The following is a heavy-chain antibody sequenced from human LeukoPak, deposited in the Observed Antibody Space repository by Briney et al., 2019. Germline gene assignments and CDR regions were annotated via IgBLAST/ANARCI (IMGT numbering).Heavy chain of an antibody. CDR3: AKSNGYGLVDI. CDR1: GGSFSGYY. CDR2: IFYSGST. D-gene: IGHD3-10*01. Sequence: PSETLSLTCAVYGGSFSGYYWGWIRQPPGKGLEWIGNIFYSGSTYYGPSLRSRVTISLDTSRNQFSLKLNSVTAADTAVYYCAKSNGYGLVDIWGQETMVTVSS. J-gene: IGHJ3*02. V-gene: IGHV4-34*12.